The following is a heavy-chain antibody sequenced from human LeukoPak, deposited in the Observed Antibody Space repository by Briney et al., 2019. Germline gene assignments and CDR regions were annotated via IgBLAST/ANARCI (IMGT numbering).Heavy chain of an antibody. CDR1: GYTLTELS. CDR3: VYRTGTTSWFDP. V-gene: IGHV1-24*01. CDR2: FDPEDGET. Sequence: ASVKVSCKVSGYTLTELSMHWVRQAPGKGLEWMGGFDPEDGETIYAQKFQGRVTMTEDTSTDTAYMELGSLRSEDTAVYYCVYRTGTTSWFDPWGQGTLVTVSS. D-gene: IGHD1-7*01. J-gene: IGHJ5*02.